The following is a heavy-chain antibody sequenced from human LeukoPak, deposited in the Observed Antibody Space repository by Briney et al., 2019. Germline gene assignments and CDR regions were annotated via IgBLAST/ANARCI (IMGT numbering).Heavy chain of an antibody. CDR1: VYTFTIYG. J-gene: IGHJ3*02. D-gene: IGHD6-19*01. CDR3: ARVGKQWLVGHAFDI. Sequence: GASVNVSFKASVYTFTIYGISWVRQATGQGPEWMGWISAYNGNTNYAPKLQGRATMTTDTSTSTAYMELRSLRSDHTAVYYCARVGKQWLVGHAFDIWGQGTMVTVSS. V-gene: IGHV1-18*01. CDR2: ISAYNGNT.